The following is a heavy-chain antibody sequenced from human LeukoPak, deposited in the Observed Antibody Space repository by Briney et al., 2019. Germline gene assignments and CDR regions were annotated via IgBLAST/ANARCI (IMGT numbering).Heavy chain of an antibody. CDR3: ARHTQYCSSTSCYADYYYYGMDV. V-gene: IGHV5-51*01. D-gene: IGHD2-2*01. CDR1: GYSFTSYW. Sequence: GESLKISCKGSGYSFTSYWIGWVRQMPGKGLEWMGIIYPGDSDTRYSPSFQGQVTISADKSISTAYLQWSSLKASDTAMYYCARHTQYCSSTSCYADYYYYGMDVWGQGTTVTVSS. J-gene: IGHJ6*02. CDR2: IYPGDSDT.